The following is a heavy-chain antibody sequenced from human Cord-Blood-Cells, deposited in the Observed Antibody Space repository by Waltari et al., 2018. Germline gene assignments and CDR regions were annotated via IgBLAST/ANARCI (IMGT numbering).Heavy chain of an antibody. V-gene: IGHV1-3*01. CDR2: INAGNGNT. J-gene: IGHJ5*02. CDR1: GYTFTSYA. Sequence: QVQLVQSGAEVKKPGASVKVSCKASGYTFTSYAMHWVRQAPGQRLEWMGWINAGNGNTKYSQKFQGRVTITRDTSASTAYMERSSLRSEDTAVYYCARDSITYYYDSSGYTKNWFDPWGQGTLVTVSS. D-gene: IGHD3-22*01. CDR3: ARDSITYYYDSSGYTKNWFDP.